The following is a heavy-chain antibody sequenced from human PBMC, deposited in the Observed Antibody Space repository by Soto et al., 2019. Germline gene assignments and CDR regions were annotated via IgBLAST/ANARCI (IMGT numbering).Heavy chain of an antibody. CDR3: ARAGERFSPAVTGFDF. V-gene: IGHV6-1*01. D-gene: IGHD2-21*02. CDR1: GDSVSSNRAA. J-gene: IGHJ4*02. Sequence: SQTLSLTCAISGDSVSSNRAAWNWIRQSPSRGLEWLGKTYYRSKWYNDYAVFVKSRMTINPAPSNNQFSLQLNSVTPEDTAVYYCARAGERFSPAVTGFDFWGQGTLVTVSS. CDR2: TYYRSKWYN.